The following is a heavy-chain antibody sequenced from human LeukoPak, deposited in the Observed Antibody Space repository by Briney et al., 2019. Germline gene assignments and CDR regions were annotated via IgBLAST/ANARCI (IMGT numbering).Heavy chain of an antibody. J-gene: IGHJ4*02. CDR2: ISWDGGST. D-gene: IGHD3-22*01. CDR1: GFTFDDYI. Sequence: GGSLRLSCAASGFTFDDYIMHWVRQAPGKGLEWVSLISWDGGSTYYADSVKGRFTISRDNSKNSLYLQMNSLRAEDTALYYCAKDMGYYDSSGYYSSWGQGTLVTVSS. CDR3: AKDMGYYDSSGYYSS. V-gene: IGHV3-43D*03.